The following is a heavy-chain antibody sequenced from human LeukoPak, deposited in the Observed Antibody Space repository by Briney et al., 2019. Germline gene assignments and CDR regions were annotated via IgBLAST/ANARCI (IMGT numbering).Heavy chain of an antibody. CDR1: GGSISSYY. V-gene: IGHV4-59*01. J-gene: IGHJ6*03. CDR3: ARSSEGRYYYDSSGFSYYYYYMDV. D-gene: IGHD3-22*01. Sequence: SETLSLTCTVSGGSISSYYWSWIRQPPGKGLEWIGYIYYSGSTSYNPSLKSRVTISVDTSKNQFSLKLSSVTAADTAVYYCARSSEGRYYYDSSGFSYYYYYMDVWGKGTTVTISS. CDR2: IYYSGST.